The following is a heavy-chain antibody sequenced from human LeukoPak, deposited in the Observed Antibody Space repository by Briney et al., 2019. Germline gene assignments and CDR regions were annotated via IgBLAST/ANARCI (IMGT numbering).Heavy chain of an antibody. D-gene: IGHD2-8*01. CDR2: ISAYNGNT. Sequence: ASVEVSCKASGYTFTSYGISWVRQAPGQGLEWMGWISAYNGNTNYAQKLQGRVTMTTDTSTSTAYMELRSLRSDDTAVYYCARDPVLMVYAPHYYGMDVWGQGTTVTVSS. J-gene: IGHJ6*02. CDR1: GYTFTSYG. V-gene: IGHV1-18*01. CDR3: ARDPVLMVYAPHYYGMDV.